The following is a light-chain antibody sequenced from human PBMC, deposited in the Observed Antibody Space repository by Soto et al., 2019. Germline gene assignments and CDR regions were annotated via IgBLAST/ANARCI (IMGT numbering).Light chain of an antibody. CDR2: DDS. CDR3: QVWDSTSDHVV. J-gene: IGLJ2*01. Sequence: SYELTQPPSVSVAPGQTATITCGGNNIGRKGVHWYQQKPGQAPVLVVYDDSDRPSGIPERFSGSNSGNTVTLTISRVAAGDEADYYCQVWDSTSDHVVFGGGTKLTV. CDR1: NIGRKG. V-gene: IGLV3-21*02.